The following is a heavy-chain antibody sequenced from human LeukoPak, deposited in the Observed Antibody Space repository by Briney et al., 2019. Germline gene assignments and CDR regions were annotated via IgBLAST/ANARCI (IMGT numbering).Heavy chain of an antibody. D-gene: IGHD5-18*01. CDR3: ARDRGYTYGWYMDV. J-gene: IGHJ6*03. Sequence: SETLSLTCTVSGGSFSSYYWSWIRQPPGKGLEWIGYIYYSGSTDYNPSLKSRVTISVETSKNQFSLNLSSVTAADTAVYYCARDRGYTYGWYMDVWGKGTTVTVSS. V-gene: IGHV4-59*01. CDR1: GGSFSSYY. CDR2: IYYSGST.